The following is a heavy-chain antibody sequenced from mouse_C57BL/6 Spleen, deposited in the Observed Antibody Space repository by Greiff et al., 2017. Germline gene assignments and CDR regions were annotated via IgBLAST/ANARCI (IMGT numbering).Heavy chain of an antibody. CDR1: GFTFSSYA. CDR2: ISDGGSYT. CDR3: ARGALAMDY. V-gene: IGHV5-4*03. J-gene: IGHJ4*01. Sequence: EVKLVESGGGLVKPGGSLKLSCAASGFTFSSYAMSWVRQTPEKRLEWVATISDGGSYTYYPDNVKGRFTISRDNAKNNLYLQMSHLKSEDTAMYYCARGALAMDYWGQGTSGTVSS.